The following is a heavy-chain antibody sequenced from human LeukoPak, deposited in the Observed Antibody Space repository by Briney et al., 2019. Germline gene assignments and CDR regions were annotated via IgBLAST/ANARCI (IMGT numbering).Heavy chain of an antibody. J-gene: IGHJ4*02. Sequence: PGGSLRLSCAVSGITLSNYGMSWVRQAPGKGLEWVAGISDSGGSTNYADSVKGRFSISRDNPKNTLCLQMNSLRAAVTAVYFCAKRGVVIRVILVGFHKEAYYFDSWGQGALVTVSS. CDR2: ISDSGGST. V-gene: IGHV3-23*01. CDR3: AKRGVVIRVILVGFHKEAYYFDS. D-gene: IGHD3-22*01. CDR1: GITLSNYG.